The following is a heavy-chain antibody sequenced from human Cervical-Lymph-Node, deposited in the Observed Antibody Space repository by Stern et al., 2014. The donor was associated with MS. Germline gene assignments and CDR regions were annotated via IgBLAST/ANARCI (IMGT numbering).Heavy chain of an antibody. CDR2: IYWDDQK. V-gene: IGHV2-5*02. J-gene: IGHJ4*02. CDR1: GFSLSTSGLG. Sequence: QVTLRESGPALVKPTQTLTLTCTFSGFSLSTSGLGVGWIRQPPGEALEWLAYIYWDDQKRYRPSLKSRLTITKDPSKNQVVLTLTNVDPVDTATYYCAHRTAGPFDYWGQGTLVTVSS. CDR3: AHRTAGPFDY.